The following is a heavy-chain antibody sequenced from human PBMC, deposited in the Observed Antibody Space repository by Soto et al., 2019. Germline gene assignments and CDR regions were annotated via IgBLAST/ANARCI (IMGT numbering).Heavy chain of an antibody. CDR2: IYSGGNT. J-gene: IGHJ5*02. Sequence: EVQLVETGGGLIQPGGSLRLSCAASGFTVSSNYMRWVRLAPGKGLEWVSVIYSGGNTYYADSVKGRFTSYRDNCKNTLYVQMNSLRAEDTAVYYWARDVGDNWSDAWGPGTLVIVSS. V-gene: IGHV3-53*02. D-gene: IGHD2-21*01. CDR3: ARDVGDNWSDA. CDR1: GFTVSSNY.